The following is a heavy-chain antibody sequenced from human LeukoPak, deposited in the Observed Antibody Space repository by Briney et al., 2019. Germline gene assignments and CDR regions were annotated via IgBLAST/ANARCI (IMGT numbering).Heavy chain of an antibody. CDR3: ARELVSLGTGYFDL. CDR2: ITGSSTWT. D-gene: IGHD7-27*01. J-gene: IGHJ2*01. Sequence: GGSLRLSCEASGFTFGTYGMTWVRQAPGKGLECVSDITGSSTWTYYADSVRGRFTISRDNSKNTLHLQMNNLTADDTAIYYCARELVSLGTGYFDLWGRGTLVTVSS. V-gene: IGHV3-23*01. CDR1: GFTFGTYG.